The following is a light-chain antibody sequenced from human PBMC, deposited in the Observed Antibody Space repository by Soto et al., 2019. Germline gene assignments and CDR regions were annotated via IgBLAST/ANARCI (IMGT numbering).Light chain of an antibody. Sequence: EIVLTQSPATLSLSPGERATLSCRASQSVSSYLAWYQQKPGQAPRLLIYDASNRATGIPARFSSSGSGTDFPLTISILEPEDFAVYYCQQRSNLPLTFGGGTKVEIK. V-gene: IGKV3-11*01. CDR3: QQRSNLPLT. CDR1: QSVSSY. CDR2: DAS. J-gene: IGKJ4*01.